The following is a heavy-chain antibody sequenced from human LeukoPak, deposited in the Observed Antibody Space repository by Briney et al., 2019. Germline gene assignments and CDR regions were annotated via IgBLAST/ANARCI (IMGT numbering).Heavy chain of an antibody. D-gene: IGHD3-22*01. CDR1: GFTFSSYE. CDR3: ARTSSGYSY. V-gene: IGHV3-21*01. CDR2: ITSSGRYI. J-gene: IGHJ4*02. Sequence: PGGSLRLSCAASGFTFSSYEVNWVRQAPGKGLEWVSSITSSGRYIYYADSVKGRFTISRDNSENSLYLQMNSLRAEDTAVYYCARTSSGYSYWGQGTLVTVSS.